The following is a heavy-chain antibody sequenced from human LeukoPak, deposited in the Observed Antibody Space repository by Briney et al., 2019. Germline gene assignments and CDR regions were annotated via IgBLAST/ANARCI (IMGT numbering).Heavy chain of an antibody. D-gene: IGHD3-10*01. CDR1: GGSISSYY. V-gene: IGHV4-59*01. CDR2: IYYSGST. CDR3: ARFSPNYYGSGSSRYYFDY. Sequence: PSETLSLTCTVSGGSISSYYWSWIRQPPGKGLEWIGYIYYSGSTSYNPSLKSRVTISVDTSKNQFSLKLSSVTAADTAVYYCARFSPNYYGSGSSRYYFDYWGQGTLVTVSS. J-gene: IGHJ4*02.